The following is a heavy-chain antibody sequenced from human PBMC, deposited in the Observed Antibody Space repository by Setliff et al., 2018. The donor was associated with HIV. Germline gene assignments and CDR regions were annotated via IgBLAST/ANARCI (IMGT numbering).Heavy chain of an antibody. D-gene: IGHD2-15*01. CDR1: GFTFNTYA. CDR3: AKDGISGGAYLPYYFDY. CDR2: ISGSGGST. J-gene: IGHJ4*01. V-gene: IGHV3-23*01. Sequence: GESLTISCAASGFTFNTYAMSWVRQAPGKGLEWVSVISGSGGSTFYADSVKGRFTISRDNSKNTLYLLMNGLRVEDTAVYYCAKDGISGGAYLPYYFDYWGHGTLVTVSS.